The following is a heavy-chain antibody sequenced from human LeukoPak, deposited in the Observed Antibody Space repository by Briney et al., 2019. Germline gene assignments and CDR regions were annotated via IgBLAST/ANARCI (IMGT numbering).Heavy chain of an antibody. J-gene: IGHJ4*02. CDR1: GGSISSYY. V-gene: IGHV4-59*01. Sequence: SETLSLTCTVSGGSISSYYWSWIRQPPGKGLEWIGYIYYSGSTNYNPSLKSRVTISVDTSKNQFSLKLSSVTAADTAVYYCARRFDYWGQGTLVTVSS. CDR2: IYYSGST. CDR3: ARRFDY.